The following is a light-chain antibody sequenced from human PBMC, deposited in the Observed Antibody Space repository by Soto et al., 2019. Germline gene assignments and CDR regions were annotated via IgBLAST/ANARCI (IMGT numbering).Light chain of an antibody. Sequence: EIVMTQSPATLSVSPGEGATLSCRASQSVTSNLAWYQQKPGQAPRLLIYGASTRATGIPARFSGSGSGTEFTLTISSLQSEDFAVYYCQHYNNWPPWTFGQGTKVEIK. CDR2: GAS. CDR3: QHYNNWPPWT. V-gene: IGKV3-15*01. J-gene: IGKJ1*01. CDR1: QSVTSN.